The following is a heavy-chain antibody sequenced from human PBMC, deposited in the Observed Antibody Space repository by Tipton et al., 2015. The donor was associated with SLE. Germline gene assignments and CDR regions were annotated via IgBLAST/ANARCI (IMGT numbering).Heavy chain of an antibody. CDR1: GGSISRYY. J-gene: IGHJ4*02. V-gene: IGHV4-59*08. D-gene: IGHD3-16*01. CDR2: ISYSGRT. Sequence: LRLSCTVSGGSISRYYWSWIRQPPGKGLEWIGYISYSGRTKYNPSLESRVTLSRDSSKSQFSLKLSSVTAADTAVYFCARSPGDRWVDSWGQGTLVTVSS. CDR3: ARSPGDRWVDS.